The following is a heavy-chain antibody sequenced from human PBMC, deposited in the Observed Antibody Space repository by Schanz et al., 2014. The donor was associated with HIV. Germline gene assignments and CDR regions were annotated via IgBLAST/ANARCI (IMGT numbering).Heavy chain of an antibody. CDR2: ISSSSSYI. J-gene: IGHJ6*02. V-gene: IGHV3-21*01. Sequence: EVQLVESGGGLVKPGGSLRLSCAASGFTFSSYSMNWVRQAPGKGLEWVSSISSSSSYIYYADSMKGRFTISRDNAKNSLYLQMSSLRAEDTAVYYCARDSYYDRSRYSGYYYYGMDVWGQGTTVTVS. CDR3: ARDSYYDRSRYSGYYYYGMDV. D-gene: IGHD3-9*01. CDR1: GFTFSSYS.